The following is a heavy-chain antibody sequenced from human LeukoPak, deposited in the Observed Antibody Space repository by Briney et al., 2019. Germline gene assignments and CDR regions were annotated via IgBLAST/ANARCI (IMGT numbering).Heavy chain of an antibody. D-gene: IGHD5-18*01. V-gene: IGHV3-23*01. J-gene: IGHJ4*02. Sequence: PGGSLRLSCAASGFTFSSYAMSWVRQAPARGLEWVSAISGSGSSTYYADSVKGRFTISRDNSKNTLYLQMNSLRAEDTAVYYCAKETNTASYYFDYWGQGTLVTVSS. CDR1: GFTFSSYA. CDR2: ISGSGSST. CDR3: AKETNTASYYFDY.